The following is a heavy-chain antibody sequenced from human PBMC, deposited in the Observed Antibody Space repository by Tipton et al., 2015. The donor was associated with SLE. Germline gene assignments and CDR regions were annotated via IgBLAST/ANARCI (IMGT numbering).Heavy chain of an antibody. D-gene: IGHD5-12*01. V-gene: IGHV4-34*01. CDR3: ARGGAVATIYYFDY. J-gene: IGHJ4*02. CDR2: INHSGST. Sequence: LRLSCAASGLTVSSNYMSWVRQAPGKGLEWIGEINHSGSTNYNPSLKSRVTISVDTSKNQFSLKLSSVTAADTAVYYCARGGAVATIYYFDYWGQGTLVTVSS. CDR1: GLTVSSNY.